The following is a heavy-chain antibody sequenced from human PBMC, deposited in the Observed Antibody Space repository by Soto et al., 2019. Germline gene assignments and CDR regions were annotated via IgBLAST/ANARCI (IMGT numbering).Heavy chain of an antibody. V-gene: IGHV3-23*01. CDR3: AKGRCGSGSLTPRVDF. J-gene: IGHJ4*02. D-gene: IGHD3-10*01. CDR2: IRGGGDTT. Sequence: EVQLLESGGGLVQPGGSLRLSCAASGFTFNNYAMTWVRQAPGKGLEWVSAIRGGGDTTSYADSVKGRFTVSRDGSKNKMYLQMRSLRAEDTALYYCAKGRCGSGSLTPRVDFWGQGTLVTVSS. CDR1: GFTFNNYA.